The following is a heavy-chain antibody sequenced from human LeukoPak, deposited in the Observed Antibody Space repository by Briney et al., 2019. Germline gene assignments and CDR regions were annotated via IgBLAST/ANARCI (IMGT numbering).Heavy chain of an antibody. Sequence: SETLSLTCTVSGGSISSYYWSWIRQPPGKGLEWIGYIYYSGSTNYNPSLKSRVTISGDTSKNQFSLKLSSVTAADTAVYYCSRYRLRIVYYGMDVWGQGTTVTVSS. J-gene: IGHJ6*02. V-gene: IGHV4-59*08. CDR2: IYYSGST. CDR3: SRYRLRIVYYGMDV. D-gene: IGHD5/OR15-5a*01. CDR1: GGSISSYY.